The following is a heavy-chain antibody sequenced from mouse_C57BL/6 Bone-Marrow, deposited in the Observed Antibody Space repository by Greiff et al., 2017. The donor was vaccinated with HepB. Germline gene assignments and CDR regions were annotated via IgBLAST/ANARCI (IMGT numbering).Heavy chain of an antibody. V-gene: IGHV3-8*01. CDR1: GYSITSDY. Sequence: EVKLVESGPGLAKPSQTLSLTCSVTGYSITSDYWNWIRKFPGNKLEYMGYISYSGSTYYNPSLKSRISITRDTSKNQYYLQLNSVTTEDTATYYCARRPLWDYYAMDYWGQGTSVTVSS. D-gene: IGHD1-1*02. CDR3: ARRPLWDYYAMDY. CDR2: ISYSGST. J-gene: IGHJ4*01.